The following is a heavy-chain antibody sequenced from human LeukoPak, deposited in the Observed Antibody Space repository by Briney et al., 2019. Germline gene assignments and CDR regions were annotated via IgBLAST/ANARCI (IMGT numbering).Heavy chain of an antibody. D-gene: IGHD2-8*01. V-gene: IGHV3-30*04. CDR1: GFTFSSYA. CDR2: ISYDRTNK. Sequence: GGPLRLSCAASGFTFSSYAMHWVRQAPGKGLEWVAVISYDRTNKYHADSVKGRFTISRDNSKNTLYLQMNSLRAEDTAVYYCARDLVYSAPTHEGAPGYWGQGTLITVSS. J-gene: IGHJ4*02. CDR3: ARDLVYSAPTHEGAPGY.